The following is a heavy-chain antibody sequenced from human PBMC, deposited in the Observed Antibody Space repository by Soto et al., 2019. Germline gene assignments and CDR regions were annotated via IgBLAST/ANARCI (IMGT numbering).Heavy chain of an antibody. CDR2: IDPSDSHT. J-gene: IGHJ6*02. V-gene: IGHV5-10-1*01. Sequence: GESLKISCKGSGYSFTSYWISWVRQMPGKGLEWMGRIDPSDSHTNYSPSFQGHVTISADKSISTAYLQWSSLKASDTAMYYCARRFEYSSSSRDYYHYGMDVWGQGTTVTVSS. CDR3: ARRFEYSSSSRDYYHYGMDV. CDR1: GYSFTSYW. D-gene: IGHD6-6*01.